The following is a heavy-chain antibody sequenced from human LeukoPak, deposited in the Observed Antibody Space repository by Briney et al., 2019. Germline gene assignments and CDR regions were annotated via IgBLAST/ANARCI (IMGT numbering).Heavy chain of an antibody. V-gene: IGHV3-23*01. CDR1: GFTFSTHA. CDR2: ISGSGDST. Sequence: GRSLRLSCAASGFTFSTHAMSWVRQAPGKGLEWVSGISGSGDSTYYADSVKGRFAISRDNSKNTLYLQMNSLRAEDTAVYYCAKTLDWSYFDYWGQGTLVTVSS. J-gene: IGHJ4*02. D-gene: IGHD1-1*01. CDR3: AKTLDWSYFDY.